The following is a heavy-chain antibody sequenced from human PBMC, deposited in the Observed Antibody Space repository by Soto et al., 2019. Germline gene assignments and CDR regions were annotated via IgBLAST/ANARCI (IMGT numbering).Heavy chain of an antibody. CDR3: ARWAYYYDSSGHNWFDP. CDR2: INPGGGST. D-gene: IGHD3-22*01. CDR1: GYTYTSYY. J-gene: IGHJ5*02. V-gene: IGHV1-46*03. Sequence: ASVKVSCKASGYTYTSYYMHWVRQAPGQGLEWMGIINPGGGSTSYAQKFQGRVTMTRDTSTSTVYMELSSLRSEDTAVYYCARWAYYYDSSGHNWFDPWGQGTLVTVS.